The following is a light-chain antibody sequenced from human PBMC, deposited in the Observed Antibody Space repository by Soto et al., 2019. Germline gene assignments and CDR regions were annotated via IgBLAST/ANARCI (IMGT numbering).Light chain of an antibody. V-gene: IGKV2-30*01. CDR3: MQATHGPPT. J-gene: IGKJ1*01. CDR1: RSLVYSDGNAY. Sequence: DVVMTQSPLSLPVTLGQPASISCRSSRSLVYSDGNAYLNWFQQRPGQSPRRLIYKASNRDSGVPDRFSGSGAGTDFTLQISRVEAEDVGVYYCMQATHGPPTFGRGTRVEIK. CDR2: KAS.